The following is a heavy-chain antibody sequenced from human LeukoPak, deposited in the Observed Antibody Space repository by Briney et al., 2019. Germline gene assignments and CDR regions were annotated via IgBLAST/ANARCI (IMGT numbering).Heavy chain of an antibody. CDR3: ARFFTADNVVDY. CDR1: GYTFTTYG. D-gene: IGHD1-1*01. J-gene: IGHJ4*02. V-gene: IGHV1-18*01. CDR2: ISPYSGSA. Sequence: ASVKVSCKSSGYTFTTYGISWVRQAPGQGLEWMGWISPYSGSALYAQKLQGRVTMTTETSTSTAYMELRSLRSDDTAVYYCARFFTADNVVDYWGQGTLVTVSS.